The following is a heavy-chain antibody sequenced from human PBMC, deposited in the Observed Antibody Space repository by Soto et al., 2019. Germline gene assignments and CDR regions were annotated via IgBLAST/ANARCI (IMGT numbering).Heavy chain of an antibody. CDR3: ARDPSLVSPAAPNNWFDP. V-gene: IGHV3-21*01. D-gene: IGHD2-2*01. CDR2: ISSSSSYI. CDR1: GFTFSSYS. Sequence: EVQLVESGGGLVKPGGSLRLSCAASGFTFSSYSMNCVRQAPGKGLEWVSSISSSSSYIYYADSVKGRFTISRDNAKNSLYLQMNSLRAEDTAVYYCARDPSLVSPAAPNNWFDPWGQGTLVTVSS. J-gene: IGHJ5*02.